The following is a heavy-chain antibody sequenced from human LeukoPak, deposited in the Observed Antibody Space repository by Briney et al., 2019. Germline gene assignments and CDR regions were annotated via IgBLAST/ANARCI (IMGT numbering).Heavy chain of an antibody. J-gene: IGHJ3*02. V-gene: IGHV3-30*18. CDR1: GFSFSSNG. D-gene: IGHD2-15*01. CDR2: ISYDGSNE. Sequence: GGSLRLSCVASGFSFSSNGMHWVRQAPGKGLEWVAVISYDGSNEYYADSVKGRFTISRDNSKNTLSLQMNSLRAEDTAVYYCANGRYCGGGTCYGDAFHIWGQGSMVTVSS. CDR3: ANGRYCGGGTCYGDAFHI.